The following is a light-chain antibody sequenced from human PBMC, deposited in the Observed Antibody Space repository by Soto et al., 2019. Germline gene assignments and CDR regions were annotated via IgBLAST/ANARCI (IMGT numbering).Light chain of an antibody. Sequence: QSVLTQPRSVSGSPGQSVTISCTGTSSDVGGYNYVSWYQQHPGKAPKLMNYDVSKRPSGVPDRFSGSKSGNTASLSISGFQAEDEADYYCCSYAGSYTYVFGTGTKVTVL. CDR1: SSDVGGYNY. J-gene: IGLJ1*01. CDR3: CSYAGSYTYV. V-gene: IGLV2-11*01. CDR2: DVS.